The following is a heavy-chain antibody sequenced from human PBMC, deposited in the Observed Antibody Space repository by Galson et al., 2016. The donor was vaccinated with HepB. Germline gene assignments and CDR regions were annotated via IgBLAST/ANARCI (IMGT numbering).Heavy chain of an antibody. CDR1: EGTFNTYA. D-gene: IGHD3-22*01. CDR3: ARANHLGYDSIPFDI. J-gene: IGHJ3*02. CDR2: IIPIFDTT. V-gene: IGHV1-69*01. Sequence: SEGTFNTYAISWVRQAPGQGLEWMGGIIPIFDTTNYAQKFQDRVTITADESAGTAYMELSSLRPEDTAVYYCARANHLGYDSIPFDIWGQGTLVTVSS.